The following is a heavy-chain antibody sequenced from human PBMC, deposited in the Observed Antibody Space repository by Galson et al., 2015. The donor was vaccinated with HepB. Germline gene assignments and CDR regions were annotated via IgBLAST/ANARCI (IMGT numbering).Heavy chain of an antibody. J-gene: IGHJ5*02. Sequence: SLRLSCAVSGFTVTHNYMTRVRQAPGMGPEWVSSIYGDTNAYYGESVKGRFSVSSDESKNVLYLQMNDLRVEDTAVYYCARDYGHYYKSGALPFHYFDLWGQGILVTVSS. CDR2: IYGDTNA. CDR3: ARDYGHYYKSGALPFHYFDL. D-gene: IGHD3-10*01. CDR1: GFTVTHNY. V-gene: IGHV3-53*01.